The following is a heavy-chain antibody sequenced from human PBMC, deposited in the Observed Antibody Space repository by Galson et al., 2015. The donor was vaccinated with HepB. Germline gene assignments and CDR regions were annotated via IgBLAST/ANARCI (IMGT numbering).Heavy chain of an antibody. Sequence: SLRLSCAASGFTFSSYSMNWVRQAPGKGLEWVSSISSSSSYIYYADSVKGRFTISRDNAKNSLYLQMNSLRAEDTAVYYCARGGAGGGDFIAGSNYYYYYGMDVWGQGTTVTVSS. CDR2: ISSSSSYI. D-gene: IGHD2-21*01. CDR3: ARGGAGGGDFIAGSNYYYYYGMDV. J-gene: IGHJ6*02. V-gene: IGHV3-21*01. CDR1: GFTFSSYS.